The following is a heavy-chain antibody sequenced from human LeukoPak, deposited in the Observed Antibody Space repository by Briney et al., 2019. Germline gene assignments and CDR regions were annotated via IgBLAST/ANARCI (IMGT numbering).Heavy chain of an antibody. Sequence: PSQTLSLTCTVSGGSISSGSYYWSWIRQPARKGLEWIGRIYTSGSTNYNPSLKSRVTISVDTSKNQFSLKLSSVTAADRAVYYCARWYYSGDYWGQGTLVTVSS. V-gene: IGHV4-61*02. CDR2: IYTSGST. J-gene: IGHJ4*02. D-gene: IGHD2/OR15-2a*01. CDR3: ARWYYSGDY. CDR1: GGSISSGSYY.